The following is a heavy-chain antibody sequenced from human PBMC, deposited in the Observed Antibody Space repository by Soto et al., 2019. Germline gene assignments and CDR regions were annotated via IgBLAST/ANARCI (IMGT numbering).Heavy chain of an antibody. V-gene: IGHV3-23*01. CDR3: AKMRGMEVWDYSLDY. J-gene: IGHJ4*02. Sequence: EVQLLESGGDLVQPGGSLRLSCAASGFTFSSFAMSWVRQAPGKGLEWVSRVFGHGGGPDYADSVKGRFTISRDNSKNTLILQMSSLRVDDTAIYYCAKMRGMEVWDYSLDYWGQGTLVTVSS. CDR2: VFGHGGGP. D-gene: IGHD2-21*01. CDR1: GFTFSSFA.